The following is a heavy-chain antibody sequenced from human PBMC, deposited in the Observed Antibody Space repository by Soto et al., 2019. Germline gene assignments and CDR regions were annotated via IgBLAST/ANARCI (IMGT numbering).Heavy chain of an antibody. V-gene: IGHV3-7*01. CDR2: IKQDGSEK. D-gene: IGHD3-10*01. CDR1: GFTFSSYW. CDR3: ARDSGLWFGESPLDY. J-gene: IGHJ4*02. Sequence: EVQLVESGGGLVQPGGSLRLSCAASGFTFSSYWMSWVPQAPGKGLEWVANIKQDGSEKYYVDSVKGRFTISRDNAKNSLYLQMNSLRAEDTAVYYCARDSGLWFGESPLDYWGQGTLVTVSS.